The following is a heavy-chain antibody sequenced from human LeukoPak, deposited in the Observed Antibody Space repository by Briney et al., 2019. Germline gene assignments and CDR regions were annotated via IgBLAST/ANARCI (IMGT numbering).Heavy chain of an antibody. J-gene: IGHJ5*02. CDR3: ARDDCSSISCYHNWFDP. D-gene: IGHD2-2*01. CDR1: GFTFSSYW. Sequence: GGSLRLSCAASGFTFSSYWMSWVRQAPGKGLEWVAKIKQDGSEKYYVGSVKGRFTISRDKAKNSLYLQMNSLRAEDKAVSYCARDDCSSISCYHNWFDPWGQGTLVTVSS. CDR2: IKQDGSEK. V-gene: IGHV3-7*01.